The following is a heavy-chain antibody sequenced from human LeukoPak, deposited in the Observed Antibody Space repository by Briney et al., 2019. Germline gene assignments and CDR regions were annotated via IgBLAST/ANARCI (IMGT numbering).Heavy chain of an antibody. CDR1: GGTFRSYA. Sequence: SVKVSCKASGGTFRSYAINWVRQASGQGLEWMGGIIPIFDTANNAQKFQGRVTITADKSTSTAYVELSSLRSEDTAVYYCARRRSSGWHDAFDIWGQGTMVTVSS. CDR3: ARRRSSGWHDAFDI. D-gene: IGHD6-19*01. V-gene: IGHV1-69*06. CDR2: IIPIFDTA. J-gene: IGHJ3*02.